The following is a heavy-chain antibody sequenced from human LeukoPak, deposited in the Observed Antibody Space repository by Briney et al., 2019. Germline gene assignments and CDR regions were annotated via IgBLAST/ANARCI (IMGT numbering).Heavy chain of an antibody. CDR2: ISWNSGSI. Sequence: GGSLRLSCAASGFTFDDYAVHWVRQAPGKGLEWVSGISWNSGSIGYADSVKGRFTISRDNAKNSLYLQMNSLRAEDTALYYCAKDRYSSSQGLIDYWGQGTLVTVSS. V-gene: IGHV3-9*01. D-gene: IGHD6-13*01. CDR3: AKDRYSSSQGLIDY. J-gene: IGHJ4*02. CDR1: GFTFDDYA.